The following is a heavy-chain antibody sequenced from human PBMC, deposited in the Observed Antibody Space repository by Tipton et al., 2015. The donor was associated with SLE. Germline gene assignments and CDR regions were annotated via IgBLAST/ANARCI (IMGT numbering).Heavy chain of an antibody. CDR1: GFTFSSYE. CDR3: TGGWAQQLGYYFDY. D-gene: IGHD6-13*01. J-gene: IGHJ4*02. V-gene: IGHV3-48*03. Sequence: SLRLSCAASGFTFSSYEMNWVRQAPGKGLEWVSYISDGGSTIYYADSVRGRFTISRDNAKNSLYLQMNSLRAEDTAVYYCTGGWAQQLGYYFDYWGQGTLVTVSS. CDR2: ISDGGSTI.